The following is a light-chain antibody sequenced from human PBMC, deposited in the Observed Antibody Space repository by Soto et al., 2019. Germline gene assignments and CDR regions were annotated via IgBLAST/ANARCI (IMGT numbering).Light chain of an antibody. V-gene: IGLV2-14*03. Sequence: QSALTQPASVSGSPGQSITISCTGASSDVGHYNYVSWYQQHPGKAPKLLIYDVSNRPSGVSNRFSGSKSGNTASLTSSGLQPEDESDYYCCSFSSNTLLFGGGTKLTVL. CDR2: DVS. J-gene: IGLJ2*01. CDR1: SSDVGHYNY. CDR3: CSFSSNTLL.